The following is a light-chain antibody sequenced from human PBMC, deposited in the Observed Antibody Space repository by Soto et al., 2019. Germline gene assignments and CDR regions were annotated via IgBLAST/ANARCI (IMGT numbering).Light chain of an antibody. Sequence: EIVLTQSPGTLSLSPGERATLSCRASQSVSSYLAWYQQKPGQAPRLLIYDASNRATGIPARFSGTGSGTDFTLTISSLHSEDFALYYCQQYNDWPLTFGQGTKLDIK. CDR3: QQYNDWPLT. CDR2: DAS. V-gene: IGKV3-11*01. J-gene: IGKJ1*01. CDR1: QSVSSY.